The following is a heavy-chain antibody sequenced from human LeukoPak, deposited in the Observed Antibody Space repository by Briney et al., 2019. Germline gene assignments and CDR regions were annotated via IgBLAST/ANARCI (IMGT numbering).Heavy chain of an antibody. CDR2: ISAYNGNT. J-gene: IGHJ6*03. CDR1: GYTFTSYG. Sequence: ASVKVSCKASGYTFTSYGISWVRQAPGQGLEWMGWISAYNGNTNYAQKLQGRVTMTTDTSTSTAYMELRSLRSDDTAVYYCARSWGYYYYYYMDVWGKGTTVTISS. CDR3: ARSWGYYYYYYMDV. D-gene: IGHD3-16*01. V-gene: IGHV1-18*01.